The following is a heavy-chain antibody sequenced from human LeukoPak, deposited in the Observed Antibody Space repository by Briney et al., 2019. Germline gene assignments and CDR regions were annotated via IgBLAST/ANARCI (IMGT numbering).Heavy chain of an antibody. Sequence: SVKVSCKASGGTFSSYTISWVRQAPGQGLEWMGRIIPILGIANYAQKFQGRVTITADKSTSTAYMELSSLRSEDTAVYYCARNAILRYFDWLFGGPFDYWGQGTLVTVSS. V-gene: IGHV1-69*02. CDR1: GGTFSSYT. CDR3: ARNAILRYFDWLFGGPFDY. CDR2: IIPILGIA. J-gene: IGHJ4*02. D-gene: IGHD3-9*01.